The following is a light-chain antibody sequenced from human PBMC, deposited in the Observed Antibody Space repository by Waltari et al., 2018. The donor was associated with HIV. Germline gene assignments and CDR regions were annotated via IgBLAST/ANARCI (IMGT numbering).Light chain of an antibody. CDR1: SSAVGNSNL. CDR2: EVT. CDR3: CSYAGSPYV. Sequence: HSALTQPASVSGSPGQSITISCTGTSSAVGNSNLVSWYQQHPGKAPKLIIYEVTKRPSGISNRFSGSKSGNTASLTISGLQAEDEADYYCCSYAGSPYVLGSGTKVTVL. J-gene: IGLJ1*01. V-gene: IGLV2-23*02.